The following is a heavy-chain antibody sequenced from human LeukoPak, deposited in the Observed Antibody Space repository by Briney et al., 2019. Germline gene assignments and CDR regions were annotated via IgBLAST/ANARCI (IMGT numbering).Heavy chain of an antibody. CDR2: ISHSGST. Sequence: SESLSLTRAVDGGSFSGDYWGWIRQPPGEGLEWIGEISHSGSTNYNPSLKSRVTISVDPSKNESSLKMSSVTAADTAVYYCARGGDYDSSGAMKYYYYMDVWGKGTTVTVSS. CDR3: ARGGDYDSSGAMKYYYYMDV. J-gene: IGHJ6*03. CDR1: GGSFSGDY. D-gene: IGHD3-22*01. V-gene: IGHV4-34*01.